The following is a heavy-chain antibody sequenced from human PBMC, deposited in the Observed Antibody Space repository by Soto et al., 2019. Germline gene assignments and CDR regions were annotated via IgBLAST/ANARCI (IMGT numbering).Heavy chain of an antibody. CDR1: GSAVSSND. CDR2: LYTGAKT. J-gene: IGHJ6*02. D-gene: IGHD3-10*01. V-gene: IGHV3-53*01. CDR3: ARAGWFGAYGMDV. Sequence: LRLSCVTSGSAVSSNDVTWVRQAPGKALEWVSILYTGAKTDYAASVKGRFTLSRDNVKNIVFLQMNSLRLEDTGVYYCARAGWFGAYGMDVWGQGTTVTVSS.